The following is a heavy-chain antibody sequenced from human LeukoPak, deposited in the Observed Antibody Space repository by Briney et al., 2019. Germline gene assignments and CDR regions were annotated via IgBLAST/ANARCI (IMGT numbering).Heavy chain of an antibody. CDR1: GFTFSSYA. J-gene: IGHJ5*02. V-gene: IGHV3-23*01. Sequence: QTGGSLRLSCAASGFTFSSYAMSWVRQAPGKGLEWVSAISGSGGSTYYADSVEGRFTISRDNSKNTLYLQMNSLRAEDTAVYYCAKAFSTTVTINWFDPWGQGTLVTVSS. D-gene: IGHD4-4*01. CDR3: AKAFSTTVTINWFDP. CDR2: ISGSGGST.